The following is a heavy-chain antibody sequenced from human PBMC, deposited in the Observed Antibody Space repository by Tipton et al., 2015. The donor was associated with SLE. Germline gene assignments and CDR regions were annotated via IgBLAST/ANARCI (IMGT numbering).Heavy chain of an antibody. V-gene: IGHV3-48*03. CDR1: GLIFSSHE. D-gene: IGHD7-27*01. CDR3: ATDLPGDRDFDY. Sequence: SLRLSCVVSGLIFSSHEMNWVRQAPGKGMEWVSYISDSCGSATGYADSVKGRFTISRDNAKNSLSLQMNSLRAEDTAVYYCATDLPGDRDFDYWGQGTLVTVSS. J-gene: IGHJ4*02. CDR2: ISDSCGSAT.